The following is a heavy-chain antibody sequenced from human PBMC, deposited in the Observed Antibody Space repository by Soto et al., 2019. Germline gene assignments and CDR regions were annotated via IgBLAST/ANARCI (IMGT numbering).Heavy chain of an antibody. CDR2: INYSGST. V-gene: IGHV4-34*01. CDR3: ARSRLIYTGYSYAPEYYFDY. CDR1: GGSFSGYY. Sequence: SETLSLTCAVYGGSFSGYYWSWIRQPPGKGLEWIGEINYSGSTNYNPSLKSRVTISVDTSKNQFSLKLSSVTAADTAVYYCARSRLIYTGYSYAPEYYFDYWGQGTLVTVSS. D-gene: IGHD5-18*01. J-gene: IGHJ4*02.